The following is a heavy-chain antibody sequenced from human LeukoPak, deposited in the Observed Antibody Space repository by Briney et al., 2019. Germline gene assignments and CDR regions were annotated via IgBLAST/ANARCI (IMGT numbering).Heavy chain of an antibody. D-gene: IGHD5-24*01. CDR2: IYPGDSET. CDR3: ARRAGSLNYFDF. J-gene: IGHJ4*02. CDR1: GYSFTNFW. V-gene: IGHV5-51*01. Sequence: GESLKISCEGSGYSFTNFWIGWVRQMPGKGLEWMGIIYPGDSETRYSPSFQGLITISADKSISTAYLQWSSLKASDTAIYYCARRAGSLNYFDFWGQGTLVTVSS.